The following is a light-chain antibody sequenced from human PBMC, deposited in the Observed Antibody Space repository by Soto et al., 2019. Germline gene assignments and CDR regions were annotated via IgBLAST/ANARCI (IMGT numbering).Light chain of an antibody. J-gene: IGLJ1*01. V-gene: IGLV2-8*01. CDR3: SSYAGSNNFDV. Sequence: QSALTQPPSASGSPGQSVTISCTGTSSDVGGYNYVSWYQQHPGKAPKLVIYVVTKRPSGVPDRFSGSKSGNTASLTVSGLQAEDEADYYCSSYAGSNNFDVFGPGTKVTVL. CDR2: VVT. CDR1: SSDVGGYNY.